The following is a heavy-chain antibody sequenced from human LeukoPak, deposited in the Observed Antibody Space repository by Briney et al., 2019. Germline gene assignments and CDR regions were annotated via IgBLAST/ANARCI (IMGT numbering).Heavy chain of an antibody. V-gene: IGHV4-4*07. Sequence: SETLSLTCTVSGGSISSYYWSWIRQPAGKGLEWIGRIYTSGSTNYNPSLKSRVTISVDKSKNQFSLKLSSVTAADTAVYYCARGGYSYGYDDDFEYWGQGILVTVSS. CDR1: GGSISSYY. J-gene: IGHJ4*02. D-gene: IGHD5-18*01. CDR2: IYTSGST. CDR3: ARGGYSYGYDDDFEY.